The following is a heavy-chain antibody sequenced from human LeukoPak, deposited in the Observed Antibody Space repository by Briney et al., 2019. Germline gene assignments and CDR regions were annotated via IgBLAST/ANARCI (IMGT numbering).Heavy chain of an antibody. J-gene: IGHJ4*02. CDR3: ARAERWLQFVFDY. CDR2: INLSGST. V-gene: IGHV4-34*01. Sequence: SETLSLTCTVSGGSISGYYWSWIRQPPGKGLEWIGEINLSGSTNYNPSLKSRVTISVDTSKNQFSLKLSSVTAADTAVYYCARAERWLQFVFDYWGQGTLVTVSS. CDR1: GGSISGYY. D-gene: IGHD5-24*01.